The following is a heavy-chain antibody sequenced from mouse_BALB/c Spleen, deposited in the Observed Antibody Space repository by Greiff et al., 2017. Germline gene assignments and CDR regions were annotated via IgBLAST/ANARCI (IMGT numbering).Heavy chain of an antibody. CDR2: IRLKSNNYAT. Sequence: EVKLMESGGGLVQPGGSMKLSCVASGFTFSNYWMNWVRQSPEKGLEWVAEIRLKSNNYATHYAESVKGRFTISRDDSKSSVYLQMNNLRAEDTGIYYCTGGDGYSWFAYWGQGTLVTVSA. CDR3: TGGDGYSWFAY. D-gene: IGHD2-3*01. J-gene: IGHJ3*01. V-gene: IGHV6-6*02. CDR1: GFTFSNYW.